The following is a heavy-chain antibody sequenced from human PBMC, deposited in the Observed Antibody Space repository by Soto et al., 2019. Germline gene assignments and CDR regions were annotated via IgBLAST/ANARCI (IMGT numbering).Heavy chain of an antibody. CDR1: GGSFSGYY. D-gene: IGHD6-13*01. CDR2: INHSGST. Sequence: SETLSLTCAVYGGSFSGYYWSWIRQPPGKGLEWIGEINHSGSTNYNPSLKSRVTISVDTSKNQFSLKLSSVTAADTAVYYCARWGRIAAAGTYYYGMDVWGQGTTVTVSS. CDR3: ARWGRIAAAGTYYYGMDV. V-gene: IGHV4-34*01. J-gene: IGHJ6*02.